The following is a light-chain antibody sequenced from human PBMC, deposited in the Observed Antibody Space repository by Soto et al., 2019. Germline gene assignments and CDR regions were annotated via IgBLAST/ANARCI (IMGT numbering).Light chain of an antibody. CDR2: RNN. V-gene: IGLV1-44*01. CDR1: SSNIGSHP. Sequence: QSVLTQPPSASGTPGQRVTISCSGGSSNIGSHPVNWYQHLPGTAPKLLIYRNNQRPSGVPDRFSGSMSGTSASLAISGLQSEDVADYYCAAWDDSLNGLVFGGGTKLTVL. CDR3: AAWDDSLNGLV. J-gene: IGLJ2*01.